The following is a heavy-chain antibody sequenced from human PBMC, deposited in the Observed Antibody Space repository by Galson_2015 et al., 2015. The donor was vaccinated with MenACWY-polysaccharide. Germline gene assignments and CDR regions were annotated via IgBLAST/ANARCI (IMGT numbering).Heavy chain of an antibody. CDR1: GDSVSSNTAA. CDR3: VRGGAAASHRFDS. V-gene: IGHV6-1*01. J-gene: IGHJ5*01. D-gene: IGHD1-26*01. CDR2: TYYRSNWSS. Sequence: CAISGDSVSSNTAAWNWIRQSPSRGLEWLGRTYYRSNWSSDYALSVRGRITINTDTSKNQFSLQLNSVTPEDTAVYYCVRGGAAASHRFDSWGQGTLVTVSS.